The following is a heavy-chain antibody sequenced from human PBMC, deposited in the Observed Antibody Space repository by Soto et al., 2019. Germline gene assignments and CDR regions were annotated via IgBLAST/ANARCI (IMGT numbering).Heavy chain of an antibody. Sequence: GGSLRLSCAAYGFTFEDYDMNWVRQAPGKGLEWVSRISWGGGSTYYVDSVKGRFTISRDNYKNSLHLQMNSLRAEDTALYYCAIFSGAMDVWGQGTTVTVSS. CDR1: GFTFEDYD. CDR3: AIFSGAMDV. J-gene: IGHJ6*02. CDR2: ISWGGGST. D-gene: IGHD2-15*01. V-gene: IGHV3-43D*04.